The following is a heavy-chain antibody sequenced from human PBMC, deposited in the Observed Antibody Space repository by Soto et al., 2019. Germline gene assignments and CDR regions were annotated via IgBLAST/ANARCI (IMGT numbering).Heavy chain of an antibody. D-gene: IGHD2-2*01. V-gene: IGHV3-66*01. J-gene: IGHJ6*03. CDR1: GFTVSSNY. CDR3: ARGVGDCSSTSCYAYYYYYMDV. Sequence: EVQLVESGGGLVQPGGSLRLSCAASGFTVSSNYMSWVRQAPGKGLEWVSVIYSGGSTYYADSVKGRFTISRDNSKNTLYLQMNSLRAEDTAVYYCARGVGDCSSTSCYAYYYYYMDVWGKGTTVTVSS. CDR2: IYSGGST.